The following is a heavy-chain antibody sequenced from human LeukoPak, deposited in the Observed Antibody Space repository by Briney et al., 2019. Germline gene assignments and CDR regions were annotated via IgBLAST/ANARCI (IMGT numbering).Heavy chain of an antibody. CDR1: GGTFSSYA. D-gene: IGHD3-16*02. CDR2: IIPIFGTA. J-gene: IGHJ3*02. CDR3: ASTGTGLRLGELSLSDAFDI. Sequence: ASVKVSCKASGGTFSSYAISWVRQAPGQGLEWMGGIIPIFGTANYAQKFQGRVTITADESTSTAYVELSSLRSEDTAVYYCASTGTGLRLGELSLSDAFDIWGQGTMVTVSS. V-gene: IGHV1-69*01.